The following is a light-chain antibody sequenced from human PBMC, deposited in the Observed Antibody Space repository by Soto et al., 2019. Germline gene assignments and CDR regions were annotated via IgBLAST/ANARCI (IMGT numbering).Light chain of an antibody. CDR3: QQYGSSPFT. CDR2: GAS. Sequence: EIVLTQSPGTLSLSPGERATLSCRASQSVSSNYLTWYQQKPGQAPRLLIYGASSRATGIPDRFSGSGSGTVFTLTISRLEPEDFAVYYCQQYGSSPFTFDPGTKVDIK. CDR1: QSVSSNY. J-gene: IGKJ3*01. V-gene: IGKV3-20*01.